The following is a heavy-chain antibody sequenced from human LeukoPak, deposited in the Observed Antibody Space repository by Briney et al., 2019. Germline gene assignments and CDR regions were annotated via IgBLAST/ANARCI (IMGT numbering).Heavy chain of an antibody. CDR3: AREVGATDC. V-gene: IGHV1-46*01. D-gene: IGHD1-26*01. J-gene: IGHJ4*02. CDR1: GYTFTSYY. CDR2: SNLRHGPP. Sequence: ASVKVSCKASGYTFTSYYIHWVRQVPGQEVGWMGISNLRHGPPSYLQKFQGRLNLPVDMYTSPVYMELSSLTSHDTAVYFCAREVGATDCWAQGPLVSVSS.